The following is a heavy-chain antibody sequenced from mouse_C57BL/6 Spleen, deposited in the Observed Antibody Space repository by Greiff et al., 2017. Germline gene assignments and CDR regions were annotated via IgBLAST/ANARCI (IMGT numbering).Heavy chain of an antibody. Sequence: VQLQQSGAELMKPGASVKLSCKATGYTFTGYWIEWVKQRPGHGLEWIGEILPGSGSTNYNEKFKGKATFTADSSSNTAYMQLSSLTTEDSANYCCAREGGYYGSSYGGYWGQGTTLTVSS. V-gene: IGHV1-9*01. D-gene: IGHD1-1*01. CDR3: AREGGYYGSSYGGY. CDR1: GYTFTGYW. J-gene: IGHJ2*01. CDR2: ILPGSGST.